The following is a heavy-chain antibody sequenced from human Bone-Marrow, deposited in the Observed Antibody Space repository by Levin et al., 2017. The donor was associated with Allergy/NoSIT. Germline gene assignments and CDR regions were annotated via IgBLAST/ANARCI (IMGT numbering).Heavy chain of an antibody. CDR1: GGTFSSYV. Sequence: SVKVSCKASGGTFSSYVITWVRQAPGQGLEWMGGFVPILGTAKYAQNFQGRVTITADEFTSTAYMELSSLRSEDTAVYYCAREFHQYCSRITCYWGPFDYWGQGTLVTVSS. CDR3: AREFHQYCSRITCYWGPFDY. CDR2: FVPILGTA. J-gene: IGHJ4*02. D-gene: IGHD2-2*01. V-gene: IGHV1-69*13.